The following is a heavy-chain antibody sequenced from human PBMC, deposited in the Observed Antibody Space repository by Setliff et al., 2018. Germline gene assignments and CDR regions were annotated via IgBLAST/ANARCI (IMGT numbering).Heavy chain of an antibody. D-gene: IGHD3-9*01. CDR1: GYSISSGYY. CDR3: ATFTVIFYYFDY. J-gene: IGHJ4*02. CDR2: IYHSGST. V-gene: IGHV4-38-2*02. Sequence: SETLSLTCTVSGYSISSGYYWGWIRQPPGKGLEWIGSIYHSGSTYYNPSLKSRVTISVDTSKNQFSLKLSSVTAADTAVYYCATFTVIFYYFDYWGQGTLVTVSS.